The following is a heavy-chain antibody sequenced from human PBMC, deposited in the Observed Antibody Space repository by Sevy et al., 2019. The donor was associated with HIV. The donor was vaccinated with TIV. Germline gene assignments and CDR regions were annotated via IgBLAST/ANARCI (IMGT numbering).Heavy chain of an antibody. V-gene: IGHV3-30-3*01. CDR1: GFTFSSYA. J-gene: IGHJ4*02. D-gene: IGHD5-12*01. CDR3: AMTPESSGYDGPDY. CDR2: ISYDGSNK. Sequence: GGSLRLSCAASGFTFSSYAMHWVRQAPGKGLEWVAVISYDGSNKYYADSVKGRFTISRDNSKNTLYLQMNSLRAEDTAVYYCAMTPESSGYDGPDYWGQGTLVTVSS.